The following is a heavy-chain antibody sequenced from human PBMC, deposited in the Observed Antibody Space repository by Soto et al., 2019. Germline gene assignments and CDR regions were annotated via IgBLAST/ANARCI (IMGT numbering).Heavy chain of an antibody. CDR2: ISGYNGDT. J-gene: IGHJ4*02. CDR1: GYTFSSYG. V-gene: IGHV1-18*01. D-gene: IGHD3-22*01. CDR3: AREGSYHDLED. Sequence: GASVKVSCKASGYTFSSYGITWVRQAPGQGLEWMGWISGYNGDTNYAKKFQGRVTLATDTSTNTAYVELMTLRSDDTAVYYCAREGSYHDLEDWGQGSLGTVSS.